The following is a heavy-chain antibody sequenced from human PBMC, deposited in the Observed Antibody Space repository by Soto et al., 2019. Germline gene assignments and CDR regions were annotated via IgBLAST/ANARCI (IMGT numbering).Heavy chain of an antibody. D-gene: IGHD6-19*01. CDR1: GFTFDDYA. J-gene: IGHJ4*02. CDR3: AKDLSPGYSSGWYGHY. Sequence: GGSLRLSCAASGFTFDDYAMHWVRQAPGKGLEWVSGISWNSGSIGYADSVKGRFTISRDNAKNSLYLQMNSLRAEDTALYYCAKDLSPGYSSGWYGHYWGQGTLVTVSS. V-gene: IGHV3-9*01. CDR2: ISWNSGSI.